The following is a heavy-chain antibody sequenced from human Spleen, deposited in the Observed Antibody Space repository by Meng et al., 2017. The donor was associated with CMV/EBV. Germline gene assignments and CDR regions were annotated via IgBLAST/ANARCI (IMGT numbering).Heavy chain of an antibody. CDR3: ARGGYCSSSSCYEFDH. Sequence: ASVKVSCKASGYTFTSYDINWVRQATGQGLEWMGWINPNSGDTKYAQKFQGRVTMTRDTSISTAYMELSSLRSDDTAVYYCARGGYCSSSSCYEFDHWGQGALVTVSS. CDR1: GYTFTSYD. D-gene: IGHD2-2*01. V-gene: IGHV1-2*02. J-gene: IGHJ4*02. CDR2: INPNSGDT.